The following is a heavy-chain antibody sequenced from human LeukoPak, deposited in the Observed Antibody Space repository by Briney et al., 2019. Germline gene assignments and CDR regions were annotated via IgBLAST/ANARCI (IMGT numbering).Heavy chain of an antibody. CDR3: AREDGASNLDS. CDR1: GDTFSDVY. V-gene: IGHV1-2*02. D-gene: IGHD4-17*01. Sequence: ASVKVSCKSSGDTFSDVYIHWVRQAPGQGREWLGWINPNSGGTNYAERFQGRVTMTTDTSISTAYMELDRLTSADTAVYFCAREDGASNLDSWGPGTLVTVSS. CDR2: INPNSGGT. J-gene: IGHJ4*02.